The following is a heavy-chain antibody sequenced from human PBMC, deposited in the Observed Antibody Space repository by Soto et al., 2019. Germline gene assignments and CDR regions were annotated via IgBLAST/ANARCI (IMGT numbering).Heavy chain of an antibody. CDR3: TKVLALPPNDAFDI. CDR2: IKSKGGGETT. CDR1: GFNFNVAW. V-gene: IGHV3-15*01. J-gene: IGHJ3*02. Sequence: EGQLVESGGRLVEPGGSLRLSCAASGFNFNVAWMNWVRQAPGKGLEWLGRIKSKGGGETTEYVAFVKGRFTISSDDSKNPLYLQMNSLKSEDTAVYYCTKVLALPPNDAFDICGQWTMVTVSS. D-gene: IGHD3-3*02.